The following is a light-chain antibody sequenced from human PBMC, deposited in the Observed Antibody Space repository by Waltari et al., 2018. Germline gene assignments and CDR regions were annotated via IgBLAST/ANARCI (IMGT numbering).Light chain of an antibody. CDR1: HIGRKS. J-gene: IGLJ2*01. Sequence: SYVLTQPPSVSVAPGKTARITCGGTHIGRKSVHWYHPKPGQAPMLVIYDDRDRPSGIPERFSGSNSGNTATLTISRVEAGDEADYYCQVWDSSTDPVFGEGTKLTVL. CDR2: DDR. V-gene: IGLV3-21*04. CDR3: QVWDSSTDPV.